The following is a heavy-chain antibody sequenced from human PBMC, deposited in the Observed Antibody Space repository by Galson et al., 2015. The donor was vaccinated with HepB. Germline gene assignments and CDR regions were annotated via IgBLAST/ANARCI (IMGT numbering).Heavy chain of an antibody. CDR1: GFTFGDYA. CDR2: IRSKAYGGTT. CDR3: TRDLSYYYGSGSLDY. Sequence: SLRLSCAASGFTFGDYAMSWVRQAPGKGLEWVGFIRSKAYGGTTEYAASVKGRFTISRDDSKSIAYLQMNSLKTEDTAVYYCTRDLSYYYGSGSLDYWGQGTLVTVSS. D-gene: IGHD3-10*01. J-gene: IGHJ4*02. V-gene: IGHV3-49*04.